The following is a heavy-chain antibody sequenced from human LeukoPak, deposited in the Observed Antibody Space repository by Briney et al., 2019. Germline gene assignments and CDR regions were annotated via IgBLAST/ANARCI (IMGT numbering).Heavy chain of an antibody. V-gene: IGHV4-59*12. Sequence: PSETLSLTCTVSGGSISSYYWSWIRQPPGKGLEWVGYIFYSGSTSYNPSLKSRVTISVDTSKNQFSLKLSSVTAADTAVYYCANAQRGIAYYFDYWGQGTLVTVSS. D-gene: IGHD6-13*01. CDR2: IFYSGST. CDR1: GGSISSYY. CDR3: ANAQRGIAYYFDY. J-gene: IGHJ4*02.